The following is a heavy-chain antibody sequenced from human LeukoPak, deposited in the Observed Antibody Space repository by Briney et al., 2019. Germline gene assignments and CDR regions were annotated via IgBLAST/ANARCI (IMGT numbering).Heavy chain of an antibody. Sequence: SETLSLTCTVSGGSISSYYWSWIRQPAGKGLEWIGYIYYSGSTNYNPSLKSRVTISVDKSKNQFSLKLSSVTAADTAVYYCARDSPPDYYGSGSYYNHFDYWGQGTLVTVSS. CDR1: GGSISSYY. CDR3: ARDSPPDYYGSGSYYNHFDY. D-gene: IGHD3-10*01. CDR2: IYYSGST. V-gene: IGHV4-59*12. J-gene: IGHJ4*02.